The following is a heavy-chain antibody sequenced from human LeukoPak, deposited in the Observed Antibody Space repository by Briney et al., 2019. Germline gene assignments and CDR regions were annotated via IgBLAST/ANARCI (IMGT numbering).Heavy chain of an antibody. CDR1: GFTFSSYS. V-gene: IGHV3-21*01. Sequence: PGGSLRLSCAASGFTFSSYSMNWVRQAPGKGLEWVSSISGSSSYIYYADSVKGRFTISRDNAKNSLYLQMNSLRAEDTAVYYCARDFFRPSGSSGPHSDYWGQGTLVTVSS. J-gene: IGHJ4*02. D-gene: IGHD3-22*01. CDR3: ARDFFRPSGSSGPHSDY. CDR2: ISGSSSYI.